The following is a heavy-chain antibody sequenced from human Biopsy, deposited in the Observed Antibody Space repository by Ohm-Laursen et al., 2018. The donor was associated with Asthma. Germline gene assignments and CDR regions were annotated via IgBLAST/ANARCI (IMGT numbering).Heavy chain of an antibody. CDR2: FNHSVST. Sequence: SETLSLTCAVSGGSFSGYYWSWIRQPPGKGLERIGEFNHSVSTNYNPSLKSRVTISVDTSKNQFSLNLSSVTAADTAVYYCVRVVGGYCSSTSCYGGYYYGMDVWGQGTTVTVSS. CDR3: VRVVGGYCSSTSCYGGYYYGMDV. J-gene: IGHJ6*02. V-gene: IGHV4-34*01. D-gene: IGHD2-2*01. CDR1: GGSFSGYY.